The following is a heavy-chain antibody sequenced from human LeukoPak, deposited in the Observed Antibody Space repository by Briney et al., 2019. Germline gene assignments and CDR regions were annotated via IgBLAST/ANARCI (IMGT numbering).Heavy chain of an antibody. CDR3: ARDVGWFDP. CDR2: IYYSGNT. V-gene: IGHV4-59*01. Sequence: PSETLSLTCTVSGGSISTYYWSWIRQPPGKGLEWIGYIYYSGNTNSNPSLNSRATISLDTSKNQFSLKLNSVTAADTAVYYCARDVGWFDPWGQGTLVTVSS. J-gene: IGHJ5*02. CDR1: GGSISTYY. D-gene: IGHD1-26*01.